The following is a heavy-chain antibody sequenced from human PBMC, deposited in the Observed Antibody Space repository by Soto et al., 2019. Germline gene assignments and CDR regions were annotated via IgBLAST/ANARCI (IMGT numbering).Heavy chain of an antibody. CDR1: GYTFTDYY. CDR2: ISPKSGDT. V-gene: IGHV1-2*02. CDR3: AKLAYYHYAMDV. J-gene: IGHJ6*02. Sequence: GASVKVSCKASGYTFTDYYLHWVRQAPGQGLQWMGWISPKSGDTKYAQNLQGRVTMTRDTSIGATYMELSSLTSDDAAVYYCAKLAYYHYAMDVWGQGTTVTVSS.